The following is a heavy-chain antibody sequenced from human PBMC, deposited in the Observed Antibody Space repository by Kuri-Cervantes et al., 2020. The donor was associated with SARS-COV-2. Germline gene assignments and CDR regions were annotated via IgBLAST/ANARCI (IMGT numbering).Heavy chain of an antibody. J-gene: IGHJ4*02. V-gene: IGHV4-39*01. Sequence: SETLSLTCTVSGGSISEGTTYYWAWIRQPPGKGLEWIGSIYSGGTTYYDPSLKSRVTISIDTSRNLFSLSLSSVTAADTSLYFCARQRDSQFDYWGQGTLITVSS. D-gene: IGHD3-22*01. CDR3: ARQRDSQFDY. CDR2: IYSGGTT. CDR1: GGSISEGTTYY.